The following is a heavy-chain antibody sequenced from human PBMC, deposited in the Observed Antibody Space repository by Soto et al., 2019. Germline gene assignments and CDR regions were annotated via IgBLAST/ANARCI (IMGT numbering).Heavy chain of an antibody. D-gene: IGHD3-22*01. Sequence: PSLTCTVSGGSSSSGGYSWSWSRQHPGRGLEWIGYIYYSGSTYYSPTLKSRVTISVDASKNQFSLKLSSVTGADTAVYYCARYEPSKGVYDSSGYYLPKVYDAFDIWGQGTMVT. CDR3: ARYEPSKGVYDSSGYYLPKVYDAFDI. V-gene: IGHV4-31*03. CDR2: IYYSGST. CDR1: GGSSSSGGYS. J-gene: IGHJ3*02.